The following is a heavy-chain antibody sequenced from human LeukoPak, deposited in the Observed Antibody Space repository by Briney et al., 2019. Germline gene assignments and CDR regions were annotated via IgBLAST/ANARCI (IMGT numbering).Heavy chain of an antibody. J-gene: IGHJ6*02. D-gene: IGHD1-26*01. V-gene: IGHV3-48*01. CDR3: ARVGGGTGMDV. CDR2: ISHSSGTI. CDR1: GFTFGDFD. Sequence: PGGSLRLSCTCSGFTFGDFDMNWVRQAPGKGLEWVSYISHSSGTIYYADSVKGRFTISRDNAKNSLYLQMNSLRGEDMAVYYCARVGGGTGMDVWGRGTTVTVSS.